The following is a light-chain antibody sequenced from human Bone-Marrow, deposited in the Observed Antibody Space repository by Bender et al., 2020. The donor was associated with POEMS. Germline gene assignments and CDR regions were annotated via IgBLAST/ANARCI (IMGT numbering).Light chain of an antibody. Sequence: QSALTQPASVSGSPGQSITISCSGTTSDVGSYNLVSWYQQHPGKAPKLMIYEDTKRPSGVSNRFSASKSGNTASLTISGLQAEDEADYYCNSYTRSGTTYVFGTGTKVTVL. CDR3: NSYTRSGTTYV. CDR2: EDT. CDR1: TSDVGSYNL. V-gene: IGLV2-14*02. J-gene: IGLJ1*01.